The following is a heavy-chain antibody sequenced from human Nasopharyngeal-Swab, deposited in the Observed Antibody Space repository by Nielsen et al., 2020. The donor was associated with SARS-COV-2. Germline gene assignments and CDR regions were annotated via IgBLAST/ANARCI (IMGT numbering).Heavy chain of an antibody. D-gene: IGHD5-12*01. CDR3: VRPEGVATSFKYYFQYGMDV. Sequence: GGSLRLSCKGSGSTFISHWIGWVRQMPGKGLEWMGIIYPRDSDTRYSPSFQGQVTIPADKSISTAYLQWSSLKAPDTAMYYCVRPEGVATSFKYYFQYGMDVWGQGTMVTVPS. CDR2: IYPRDSDT. J-gene: IGHJ6*02. V-gene: IGHV5-51*01. CDR1: GSTFISHW.